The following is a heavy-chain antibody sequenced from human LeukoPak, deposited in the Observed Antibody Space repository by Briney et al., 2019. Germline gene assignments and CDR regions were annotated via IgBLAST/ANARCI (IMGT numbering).Heavy chain of an antibody. CDR2: INPSGGST. CDR1: GYTFTSYY. Sequence: ASVKVSCKASGYTFTSYYMHWVRQAPGQGLEWMGIINPSGGSTSYAQKFQGRVTMTRDMSTSTVYMELSSLRSEDTAVYYCAREATGANWFDPWGQGTLVTVSS. D-gene: IGHD1-26*01. V-gene: IGHV1-46*01. J-gene: IGHJ5*02. CDR3: AREATGANWFDP.